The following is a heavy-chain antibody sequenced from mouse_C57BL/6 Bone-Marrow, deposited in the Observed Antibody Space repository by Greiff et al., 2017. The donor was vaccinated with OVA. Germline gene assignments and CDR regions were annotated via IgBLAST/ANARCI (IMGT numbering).Heavy chain of an antibody. Sequence: QVQLKQSGPELVKPGASVKISCKASGYAFSSSWMNWVKQRPGKGLEWIGRIYPGDGDTNYNGKFKGKATLTVDKSSSTAYMQLSSLTSEDSAVYFCARSTAQATFWFAYWGQGTLVTVSA. CDR3: ARSTAQATFWFAY. J-gene: IGHJ3*01. D-gene: IGHD3-2*02. CDR1: GYAFSSSW. V-gene: IGHV1-82*01. CDR2: IYPGDGDT.